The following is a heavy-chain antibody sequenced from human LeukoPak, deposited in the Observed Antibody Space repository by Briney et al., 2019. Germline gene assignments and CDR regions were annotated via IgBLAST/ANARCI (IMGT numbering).Heavy chain of an antibody. CDR1: GFSLSTSGVC. J-gene: IGHJ4*02. CDR2: IDWGADK. Sequence: RESGPTLVNPTQTLXLTCSFSGFSLSTSGVCVSWIRQPPGKALEWLALIDWGADKYYSTSLKTRLTISKDTSKNQVVLTMTGVDPGDTATYYCARIHQYSGFDYWGQGTLVTVSS. V-gene: IGHV2-70*13. CDR3: ARIHQYSGFDY. D-gene: IGHD5-12*01.